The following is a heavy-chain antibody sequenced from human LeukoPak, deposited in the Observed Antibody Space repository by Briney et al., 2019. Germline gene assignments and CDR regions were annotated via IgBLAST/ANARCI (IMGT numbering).Heavy chain of an antibody. CDR2: ISGDGGST. V-gene: IGHV3-43*02. CDR1: GFIFDNYA. J-gene: IGHJ4*02. D-gene: IGHD6-19*01. CDR3: ARESETSGWYDY. Sequence: QPGGSLRLSCAAPGFIFDNYAIHWVRQGPGKGLEWVSLISGDGGSTFYADSVRGRFTISRDNTRKSLSLQMSSLRSEDTALYYCARESETSGWYDYWGQGTLVTVSS.